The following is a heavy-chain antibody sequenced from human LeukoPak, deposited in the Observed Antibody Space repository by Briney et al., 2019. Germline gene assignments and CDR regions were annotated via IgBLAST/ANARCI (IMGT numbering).Heavy chain of an antibody. V-gene: IGHV3-13*01. CDR2: IDTAGDT. CDR1: GFTFSSYD. J-gene: IGHJ5*02. D-gene: IGHD6-19*01. CDR3: TRGAGSGWYFFYTS. Sequence: GGSLRLSCAASGFTFSSYDMHWVRQATGKGLEWVSAIDTAGDTYYPGSVKGRFTISRENAKNSLYLQMNSLRAEDTAFYYCTRGAGSGWYFFYTSWGQGTLVTVSS.